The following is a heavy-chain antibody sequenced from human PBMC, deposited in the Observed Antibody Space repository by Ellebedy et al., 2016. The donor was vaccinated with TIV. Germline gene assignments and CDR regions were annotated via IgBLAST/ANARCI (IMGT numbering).Heavy chain of an antibody. CDR3: ARESCNNITCYFDY. Sequence: GESLKISCAASGFTFSSYAMSWVRQAPGKGLEWVSAINGNGGSTYYADSVKGRFTISRDNSKNTLFLQMNSLRAEDTAVYYCARESCNNITCYFDYWGLGTLVTVSS. J-gene: IGHJ4*02. V-gene: IGHV3-23*01. CDR1: GFTFSSYA. CDR2: INGNGGST. D-gene: IGHD2/OR15-2a*01.